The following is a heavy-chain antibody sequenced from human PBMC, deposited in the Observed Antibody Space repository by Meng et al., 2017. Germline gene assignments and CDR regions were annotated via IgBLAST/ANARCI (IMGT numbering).Heavy chain of an antibody. Sequence: VLLGEAGGGVVLPWRSLRLSCAASGFTFSAYYMSWIRQAPGKGLEWVSYISSSGSTIYYADSVKGRFTISRDNAKNSLYLQMNSLRAEDTAVYYCASVSGSYFVHWGQGTLVTVSS. CDR1: GFTFSAYY. V-gene: IGHV3-11*01. J-gene: IGHJ4*02. CDR3: ASVSGSYFVH. CDR2: ISSSGSTI. D-gene: IGHD1-26*01.